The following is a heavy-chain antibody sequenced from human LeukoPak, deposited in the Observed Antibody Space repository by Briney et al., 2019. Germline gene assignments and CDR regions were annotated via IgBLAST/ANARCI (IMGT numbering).Heavy chain of an antibody. CDR3: ARARYSSSHELAY. V-gene: IGHV3-30-3*01. Sequence: SLSLSCAVSASSFSSFAMHWVRPPPGTVMEWVGVISYDGSNKYYADSVKGRFTISRDNSKNTMYLQMNSLRAEDTAVYYCARARYSSSHELAYWGQGTLVTVSS. CDR2: ISYDGSNK. D-gene: IGHD6-6*01. J-gene: IGHJ4*02. CDR1: ASSFSSFA.